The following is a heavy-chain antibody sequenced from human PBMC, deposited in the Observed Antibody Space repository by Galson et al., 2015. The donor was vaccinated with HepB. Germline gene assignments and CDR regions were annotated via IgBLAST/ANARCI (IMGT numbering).Heavy chain of an antibody. V-gene: IGHV1-69*04. CDR3: ARDVKQWPRYYFDH. Sequence: SVKVSCKAPGDTFTSTAISWVRQAPGQGLEWMGRIIPIIDKTNYAQKFQGRVTITADKSTSTAYMELSSLRSEDTAVYYCARDVKQWPRYYFDHWGQGTLVTVSS. J-gene: IGHJ4*02. D-gene: IGHD6-19*01. CDR2: IIPIIDKT. CDR1: GDTFTSTA.